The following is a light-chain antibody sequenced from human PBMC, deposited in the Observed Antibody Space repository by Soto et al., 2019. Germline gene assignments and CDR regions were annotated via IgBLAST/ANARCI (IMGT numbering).Light chain of an antibody. CDR2: LGS. V-gene: IGKV2-28*01. Sequence: DIVMTQSPLSLPVTPGEPASISCRSSQSLLHSNGYNYLDWYLXKQGQSQQPXIYLGSNRASGVPDRFSGSGSGTDGTMKISRVEAEDGAVYYCMQALQTPITFGQGTRLEIK. CDR3: MQALQTPIT. CDR1: QSLLHSNGYNY. J-gene: IGKJ5*01.